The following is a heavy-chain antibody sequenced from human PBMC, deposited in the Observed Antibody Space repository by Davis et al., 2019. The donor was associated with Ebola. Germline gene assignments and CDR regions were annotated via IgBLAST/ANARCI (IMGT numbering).Heavy chain of an antibody. J-gene: IGHJ4*02. D-gene: IGHD6-19*01. CDR3: AREDLAVAGSYFDY. CDR1: GGSISSSSYY. V-gene: IGHV4-61*01. Sequence: SETLSLTCTVSGGSISSSSYYWGWIRQPPGKGLEWIGYIYYSGSTNYNPSLKSRVTISVDTSKNQFSLKLSSVTAADTAVYYCAREDLAVAGSYFDYWGQGTLVTVSS. CDR2: IYYSGST.